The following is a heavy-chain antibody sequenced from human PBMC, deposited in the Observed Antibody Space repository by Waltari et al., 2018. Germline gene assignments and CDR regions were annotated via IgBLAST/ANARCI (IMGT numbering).Heavy chain of an antibody. J-gene: IGHJ4*02. Sequence: QVQLQESGPGLVKPSQTLSLTCTVSGDSVSSGDYYWSWIRHPPGKGLEWIGYIYDSLTTYYNPSLNSRVTISVDTSKNQFSLKLRSATAADTALYYCARVMAWEMTTMPGGNFFDHWGQGTLVTVSS. V-gene: IGHV4-30-4*08. CDR1: GDSVSSGDYY. CDR3: ARVMAWEMTTMPGGNFFDH. D-gene: IGHD4-4*01. CDR2: IYDSLTT.